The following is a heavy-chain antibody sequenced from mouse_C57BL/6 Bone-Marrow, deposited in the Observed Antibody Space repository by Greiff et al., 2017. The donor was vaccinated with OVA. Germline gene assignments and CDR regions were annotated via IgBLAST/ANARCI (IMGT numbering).Heavy chain of an antibody. Sequence: QVQLQQPGAELVMPGASVKLSCKASGYTFTSYWMHWVKQRPGQGLEWIGEIDTSDSYTNYNQKFKGKSTLTVDKSSSTAYMQLSSLTSEDSAVYYCARETTVVAYWYFDVWGTGTTVTVSS. CDR1: GYTFTSYW. CDR2: IDTSDSYT. V-gene: IGHV1-69*01. J-gene: IGHJ1*03. D-gene: IGHD1-1*01. CDR3: ARETTVVAYWYFDV.